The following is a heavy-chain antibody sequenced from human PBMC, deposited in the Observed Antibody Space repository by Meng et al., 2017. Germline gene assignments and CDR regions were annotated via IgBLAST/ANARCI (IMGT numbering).Heavy chain of an antibody. V-gene: IGHV3-30*01. CDR2: ISYDGSNK. J-gene: IGHJ4*02. CDR1: GFTFSCYA. Sequence: QVQLVESGGGVVQAGRSLRLSCAASGFTFSCYAMHWVRQAPGKGLEWVAVISYDGSNKYYADSVKGRFTISRDNSKNTLYLQMNSLRAEDTAVYYCAGGLMVNDYWGQGTLVTVSS. D-gene: IGHD3-10*01. CDR3: AGGLMVNDY.